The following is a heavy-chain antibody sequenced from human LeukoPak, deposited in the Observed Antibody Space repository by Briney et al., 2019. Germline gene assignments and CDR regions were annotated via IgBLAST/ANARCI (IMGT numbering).Heavy chain of an antibody. CDR1: GFTFSSYE. D-gene: IGHD3-22*01. CDR3: ARDRDPGYNDSSGYRRVNAFDI. V-gene: IGHV3-48*03. J-gene: IGHJ3*02. Sequence: GGSLRLSCAASGFTFSSYEMNWVRQAPGKGLEWVSYISTSGSTKYYADSVKGRFTISRDNAKNSLYLQMNSLRAEDTAVYYCARDRDPGYNDSSGYRRVNAFDIWGQGTMVTVSS. CDR2: ISTSGSTK.